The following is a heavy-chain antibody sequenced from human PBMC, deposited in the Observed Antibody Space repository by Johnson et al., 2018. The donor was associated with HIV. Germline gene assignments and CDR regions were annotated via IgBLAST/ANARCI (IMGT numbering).Heavy chain of an antibody. CDR2: IWFDGSNK. CDR1: GFTFSSYV. J-gene: IGHJ3*02. V-gene: IGHV3-33*01. CDR3: TRDLRTRAFDI. D-gene: IGHD1-1*01. Sequence: QVQLVESGGGVVQSGRSLRLSCAASGFTFSSYVMHWVRQAPGKGLEWVAVIWFDGSNKYYADSVKGRFTISRDNSKNTLFLQMNSLIVGDTAVYFCTRDLRTRAFDIWGQGTMVTVSS.